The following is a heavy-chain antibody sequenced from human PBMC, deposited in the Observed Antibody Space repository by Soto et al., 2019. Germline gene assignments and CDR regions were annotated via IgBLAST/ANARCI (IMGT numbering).Heavy chain of an antibody. J-gene: IGHJ5*02. CDR2: IYHGGST. CDR1: GYSISSGYY. CDR3: ASVAPWVPSFYDSIPYPFDNWFDP. V-gene: IGHV4-38-2*01. Sequence: PSETLSLTCAVSGYSISSGYYWGWIRQPPGKGLEWIGSIYHGGSTYYNPSLNSRGTLSIDMTNNHVSLILNSVTAADTAVYYCASVAPWVPSFYDSIPYPFDNWFDPRGQGTLVTVSS. D-gene: IGHD3-22*01.